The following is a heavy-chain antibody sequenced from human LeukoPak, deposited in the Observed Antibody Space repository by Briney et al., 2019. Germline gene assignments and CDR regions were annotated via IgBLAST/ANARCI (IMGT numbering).Heavy chain of an antibody. V-gene: IGHV1-8*02. CDR1: GGTFSSYA. CDR3: ARVPRDFWSGYYYGMDV. CDR2: MNPNSGNT. J-gene: IGHJ6*02. D-gene: IGHD3-3*01. Sequence: ASVKVSCKASGGTFSSYAISWVRQAPGQGLEWMGWMNPNSGNTGYAQKFQGRVTMTRNTSISTAYMELSSLRSEDTAVYYCARVPRDFWSGYYYGMDVWGQGTTVTVSS.